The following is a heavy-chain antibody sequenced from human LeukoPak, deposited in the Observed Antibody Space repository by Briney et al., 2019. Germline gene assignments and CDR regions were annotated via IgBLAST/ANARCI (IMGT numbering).Heavy chain of an antibody. J-gene: IGHJ4*02. V-gene: IGHV4-59*01. CDR3: ARGYSTSWTYYLDH. CDR1: DGGITGNY. Sequence: PSETLSLTCSVYDGGITGNYWGWNRQPPGKGMEWIGHIYSAITNYNPSLKSRVTISVDTSKNQFSLRLNSVTAADTAVYYCARGYSTSWTYYLDHWGQGALVTVSS. CDR2: IYSAIT. D-gene: IGHD6-13*01.